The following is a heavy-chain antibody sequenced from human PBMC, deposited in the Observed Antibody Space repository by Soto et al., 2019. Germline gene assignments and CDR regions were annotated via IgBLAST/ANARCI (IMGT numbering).Heavy chain of an antibody. V-gene: IGHV3-30*18. Sequence: QVQLVESGGGVVQPAMSLRLSCAASGFTFSIYGMHWVRQAPGRGLEWVALISYDGRYTYYPDSVKGRFTISRDDSKNPLELQMNSLRAEGTAVYYCAKAVSGQYYCDSWGQGTLVTVSS. CDR3: AKAVSGQYYCDS. CDR2: ISYDGRYT. J-gene: IGHJ4*02. CDR1: GFTFSIYG. D-gene: IGHD3-3*01.